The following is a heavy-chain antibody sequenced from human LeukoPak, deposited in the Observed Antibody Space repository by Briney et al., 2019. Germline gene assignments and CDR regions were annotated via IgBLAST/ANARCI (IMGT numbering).Heavy chain of an antibody. Sequence: PGGSLRLSCEASGFTFGNYAMNWVRQAPGKGLEWVSTISGTGSSTYYADSAKGRFTISRDNSKNTLYLQMNSLRAEDTAVYYCARTGGLRKLDYWGQGTLVTVSS. D-gene: IGHD4-17*01. V-gene: IGHV3-23*01. J-gene: IGHJ4*02. CDR2: ISGTGSST. CDR1: GFTFGNYA. CDR3: ARTGGLRKLDY.